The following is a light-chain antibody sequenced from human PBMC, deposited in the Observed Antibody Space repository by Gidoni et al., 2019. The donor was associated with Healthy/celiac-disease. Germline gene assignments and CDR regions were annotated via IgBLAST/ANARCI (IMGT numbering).Light chain of an antibody. Sequence: QSSLAPPAAVSGSPGQSSTISCTGTSSDGGGDNYVSWYQPHPGKATKLMIYDVSKRPSGVSNRFSGSKSGNTASLTISVLQAEDDADYYCSSYTSSSILVFGGGTKLTVL. CDR2: DVS. J-gene: IGLJ2*01. CDR3: SSYTSSSILV. CDR1: SSDGGGDNY. V-gene: IGLV2-14*03.